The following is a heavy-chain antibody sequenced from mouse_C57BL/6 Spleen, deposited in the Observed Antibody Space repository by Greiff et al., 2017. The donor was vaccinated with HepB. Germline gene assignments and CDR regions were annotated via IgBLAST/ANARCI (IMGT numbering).Heavy chain of an antibody. Sequence: VQLQQSGPELVKPGASVKISCKASGYAFSSSWMNWVKQRPGKGLEWIGRIYPGDGDTNYNGKFKGKATLTADKSSSTAYMQLSSLTSEDSAVYFCARGYSTWFAYWGQGTLVTVSA. J-gene: IGHJ3*01. D-gene: IGHD2-12*01. CDR3: ARGYSTWFAY. CDR1: GYAFSSSW. CDR2: IYPGDGDT. V-gene: IGHV1-82*01.